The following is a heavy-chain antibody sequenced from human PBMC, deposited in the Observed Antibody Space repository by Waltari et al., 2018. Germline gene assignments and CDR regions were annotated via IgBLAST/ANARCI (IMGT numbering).Heavy chain of an antibody. CDR1: GGSISSSSYY. J-gene: IGHJ3*02. CDR3: AVELKDDAFDI. CDR2: IYYSGST. V-gene: IGHV4-39*01. Sequence: QLQLQESGPGLVKPSETLSLTCTVSGGSISSSSYYWGWIRQPPGKGLEWIGRIYYSGSTYYNPSLKSRVTISVDTSKNQFSLKLSSVTAADTAVYYCAVELKDDAFDIWGQGTMVTVSS.